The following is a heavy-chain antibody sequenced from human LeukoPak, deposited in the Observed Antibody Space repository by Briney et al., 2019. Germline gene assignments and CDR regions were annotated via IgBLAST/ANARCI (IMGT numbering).Heavy chain of an antibody. CDR2: AYYSGST. D-gene: IGHD6-19*01. Sequence: SETLSLTCSVFDGSISNYYWSWIPQPPGKGLEWIGYAYYSGSTTYNPSLESRVTISVDTSKNQFSLKLTAVTAADTAVYYCARNSAVATSRSWFDPWGQGTLVTVSS. V-gene: IGHV4-59*08. CDR1: DGSISNYY. CDR3: ARNSAVATSRSWFDP. J-gene: IGHJ5*02.